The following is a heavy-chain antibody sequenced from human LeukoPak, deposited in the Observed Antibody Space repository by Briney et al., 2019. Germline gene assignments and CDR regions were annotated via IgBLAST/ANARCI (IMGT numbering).Heavy chain of an antibody. V-gene: IGHV4-30-4*01. Sequence: PSETLSLTCTVSGGSISSYYWSWIRQPPGKGLEWIGYIYYSGSTYYNPSLKSRVTISVDTSKNQFSLKLSSVTAADTAVYYCARDRFGFDPWGQGTLVTVSS. CDR1: GGSISSYY. J-gene: IGHJ5*02. D-gene: IGHD3-10*01. CDR2: IYYSGST. CDR3: ARDRFGFDP.